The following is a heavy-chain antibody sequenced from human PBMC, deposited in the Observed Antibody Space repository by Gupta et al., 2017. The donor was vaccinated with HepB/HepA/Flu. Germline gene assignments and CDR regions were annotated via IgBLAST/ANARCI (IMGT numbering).Heavy chain of an antibody. D-gene: IGHD2-2*02. V-gene: IGHV1-2*02. CDR1: GYTFTGYY. Sequence: QLQLVQSGAEVKKPGASVKVSCKASGYTFTGYYMHWVRQAPGQGLEWMGLINPNSGGTNYAQKFQGRVTMTRDTSISTAYMELSRLRSDDTAVYYCARLGYCSSTSCYRGRGIYYFDYWGQGTLVTVSS. J-gene: IGHJ4*02. CDR2: INPNSGGT. CDR3: ARLGYCSSTSCYRGRGIYYFDY.